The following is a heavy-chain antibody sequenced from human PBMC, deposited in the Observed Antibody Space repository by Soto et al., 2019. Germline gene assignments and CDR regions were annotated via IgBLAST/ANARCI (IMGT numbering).Heavy chain of an antibody. J-gene: IGHJ4*02. CDR2: INHSGST. CDR1: GGSFSGYY. CDR3: ATRHPWFGELK. Sequence: PSETLSLTCAVYGGSFSGYYWSWIRQPPGKGLEWIGEINHSGSTNYNPSLKSRVTISVDTSKNQFSLKLSSVTAADTAVYYCATRHPWFGELKWGQGTLVTVSS. D-gene: IGHD3-10*01. V-gene: IGHV4-34*01.